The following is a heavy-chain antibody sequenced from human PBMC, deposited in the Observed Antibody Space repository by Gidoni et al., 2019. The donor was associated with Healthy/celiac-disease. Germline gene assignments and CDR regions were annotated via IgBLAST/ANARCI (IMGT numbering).Heavy chain of an antibody. CDR1: GLTFSSYA. CDR2: ISGSGGSP. D-gene: IGHD4-17*01. V-gene: IGHV3-23*01. Sequence: EVQLLEAGGGLVQPGGSLRLSCAASGLTFSSYAMSWVRQAPGKGLGWVSAISGSGGSPYYADSVKGRFTISRDNSKNTLYLQMNSLRAEDTAVYYCAKAPSGDYVDLFDYWGQGTLVTVSS. CDR3: AKAPSGDYVDLFDY. J-gene: IGHJ4*02.